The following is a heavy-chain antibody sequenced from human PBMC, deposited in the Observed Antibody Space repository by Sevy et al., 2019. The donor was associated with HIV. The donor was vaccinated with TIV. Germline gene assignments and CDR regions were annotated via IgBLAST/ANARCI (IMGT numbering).Heavy chain of an antibody. V-gene: IGHV4-30-4*01. CDR1: GGAITSGDYY. CDR3: ARERGYTYLFMDI. J-gene: IGHJ4*02. Sequence: SETLSLTCTVSGGAITSGDYYWNWIRQPPGKGLEWIGYIYHSASIFYNPSLQSRAIISQDMSKNQFSLKLSSVTAADTAVYFCARERGYTYLFMDIWGQGTPVTVSS. CDR2: IYHSASI. D-gene: IGHD5-18*01.